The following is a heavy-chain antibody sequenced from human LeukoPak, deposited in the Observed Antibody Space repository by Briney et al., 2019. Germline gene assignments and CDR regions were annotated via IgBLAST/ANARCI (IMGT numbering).Heavy chain of an antibody. CDR2: ISAYNGNT. CDR3: ARDRTIGYCSGGSCYFDY. CDR1: GYTFTSYG. Sequence: ASVKVSCKASGYTFTSYGISWVRQAPGQGLEWTGWISAYNGNTNYAQKLQGRVTMTTDTSTSTAYMELRSLRSDDTAVYYCARDRTIGYCSGGSCYFDYWGQGTLVTVSS. V-gene: IGHV1-18*01. D-gene: IGHD2-15*01. J-gene: IGHJ4*02.